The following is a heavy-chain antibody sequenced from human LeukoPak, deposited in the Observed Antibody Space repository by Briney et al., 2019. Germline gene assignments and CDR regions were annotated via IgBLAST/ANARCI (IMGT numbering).Heavy chain of an antibody. V-gene: IGHV4-4*07. D-gene: IGHD1-26*01. CDR2: IYTSGST. CDR1: GGSISSYY. CDR3: ARDLTDYYELDY. Sequence: SETLSLTCTVSGGSISSYYWNWIRQPAGKGLEWIGRIYTSGSTNYNPSLKSRVTMSVDTSKNQFSLNLISVTAADTAVHYCARDLTDYYELDYWGQGTLVTVSS. J-gene: IGHJ4*02.